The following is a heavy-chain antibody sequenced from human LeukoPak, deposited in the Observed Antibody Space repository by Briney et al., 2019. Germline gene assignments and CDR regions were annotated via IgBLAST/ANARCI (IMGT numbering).Heavy chain of an antibody. D-gene: IGHD3-22*01. V-gene: IGHV4-59*08. J-gene: IGHJ4*02. CDR1: GGSISSYY. CDR3: ARLDYDSSGYPRD. CDR2: IYYSGST. Sequence: SETLSLTCTVSGGSISSYYWSWIRQPPGKGLEWIGCIYYSGSTNYNPSLKSRVTISVDTSKNQFSLKLSSVTAADTAVYYCARLDYDSSGYPRDWGQGTLVTVSS.